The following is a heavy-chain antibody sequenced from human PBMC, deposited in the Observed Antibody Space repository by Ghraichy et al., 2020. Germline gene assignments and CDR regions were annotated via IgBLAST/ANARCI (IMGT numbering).Heavy chain of an antibody. CDR3: WGGKAGAGDY. CDR2: IYYSGST. V-gene: IGHV4-39*01. J-gene: IGHJ4*02. D-gene: IGHD6-19*01. Sequence: SETLSLTCTVSGGSISSDNYYWGWVRQPPGKGLEWIGSIYYSGSTYYSPSLKSRVTISADSSQNPFYLMLSSVTAADTAVYYCWGGKAGAGDYWGQGTLVTVSS. CDR1: GGSISSDNYY.